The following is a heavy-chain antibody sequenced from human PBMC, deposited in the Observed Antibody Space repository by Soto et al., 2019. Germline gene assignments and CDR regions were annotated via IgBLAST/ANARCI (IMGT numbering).Heavy chain of an antibody. CDR3: ARKRYGGYESPDY. CDR2: IYYSGST. CDR1: GGSISSYY. D-gene: IGHD5-12*01. V-gene: IGHV4-59*08. J-gene: IGHJ4*02. Sequence: PSETLSLTCTVSGGSISSYYWSWIRQPPGKGLEWIGYIYYSGSTNYNPSLKSRVTISVDTSKNQFSLKLSSVTAADTAVYYCARKRYGGYESPDYWGQGTLVTVS.